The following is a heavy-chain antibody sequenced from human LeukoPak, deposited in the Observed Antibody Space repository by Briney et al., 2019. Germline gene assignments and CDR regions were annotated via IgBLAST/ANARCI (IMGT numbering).Heavy chain of an antibody. J-gene: IGHJ6*03. CDR3: ARGGVDTAMVIFRDYYYMDV. V-gene: IGHV4-39*07. D-gene: IGHD5-18*01. CDR2: IFYSGST. CDR1: GGSISTSNYY. Sequence: SETLSLTCTVSGGSISTSNYYWGWIRQPPGKGLEWIGNIFYSGSTYYSPSLKSRVTISLDKSKNQFSLKLSSVTAADTAVYYCARGGVDTAMVIFRDYYYMDVWGKGTTVTISS.